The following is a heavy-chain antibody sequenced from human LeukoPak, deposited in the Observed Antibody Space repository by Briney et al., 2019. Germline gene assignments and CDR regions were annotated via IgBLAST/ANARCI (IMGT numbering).Heavy chain of an antibody. CDR3: ASRGAAAGTSWYYYYMDV. J-gene: IGHJ6*03. Sequence: GGSLRLSCAASGFTFSSYSMNWVRQAPGKGLEWVSYISSSSSTIYYADSVKGRFTISRDNAKNSLYLQMNSLRAEDTAVYYCASRGAAAGTSWYYYYMDVWGKGTTVTISS. CDR2: ISSSSSTI. D-gene: IGHD6-13*01. CDR1: GFTFSSYS. V-gene: IGHV3-48*01.